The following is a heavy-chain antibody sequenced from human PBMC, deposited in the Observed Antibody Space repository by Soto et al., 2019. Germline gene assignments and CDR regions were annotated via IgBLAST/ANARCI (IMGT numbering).Heavy chain of an antibody. J-gene: IGHJ4*02. D-gene: IGHD2-2*01. Sequence: QVQLVQSGAEVKKPGASVKVSCKASGYTFTSYGITWVRQAPGQGREWMGWNSAYNDNTNYAPKFQGRVTMTMDTSTATAYMELRSLRSDDTAVYYCARESCSSTTCVDYWGQGTLVTVSS. CDR1: GYTFTSYG. V-gene: IGHV1-18*01. CDR2: NSAYNDNT. CDR3: ARESCSSTTCVDY.